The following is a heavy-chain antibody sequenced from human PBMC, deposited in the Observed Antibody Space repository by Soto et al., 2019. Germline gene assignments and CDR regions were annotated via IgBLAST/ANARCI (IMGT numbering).Heavy chain of an antibody. D-gene: IGHD4-17*01. V-gene: IGHV3-23*01. Sequence: PGGSLRLSCAASEFTFSNYAMSWVRQAPGKGLEWVAGISSSGGSTYYADSVKGRFTISRDNSKNTLSLQMNSLRAEATAEYYCAKHSNGDYGDGFEMWGQGTKVTVSS. J-gene: IGHJ3*02. CDR2: ISSSGGST. CDR1: EFTFSNYA. CDR3: AKHSNGDYGDGFEM.